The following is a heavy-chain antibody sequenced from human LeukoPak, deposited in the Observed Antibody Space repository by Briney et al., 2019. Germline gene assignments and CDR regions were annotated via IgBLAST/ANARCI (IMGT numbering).Heavy chain of an antibody. J-gene: IGHJ4*02. CDR3: ARGRDDYVWGSYRRQEFDY. V-gene: IGHV4-34*01. CDR1: GGSISGYY. Sequence: SETLSLTCTVSGGSISGYYWSWIRQPPGKGLEWIGEINHSGSTNYNPSLKSRVTISVDTSKNQFSLKLSSVTAADTAVYYCARGRDDYVWGSYRRQEFDYWGQGTLVTVSS. CDR2: INHSGST. D-gene: IGHD3-16*02.